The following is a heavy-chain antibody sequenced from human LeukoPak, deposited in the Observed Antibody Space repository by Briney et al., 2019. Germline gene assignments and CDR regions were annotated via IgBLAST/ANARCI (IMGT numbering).Heavy chain of an antibody. V-gene: IGHV4-39*07. Sequence: SETLSLTCTVSGGSISSTTYYWGWIRQPPGKGLEWIGTIYYSGSTHYNPSLKSRVTISVNTPKNQFSLKLSSVTAADTAVYYCARGPTVKYFDYWGQGTLVX. D-gene: IGHD4-11*01. CDR3: ARGPTVKYFDY. J-gene: IGHJ4*02. CDR1: GGSISSTTYY. CDR2: IYYSGST.